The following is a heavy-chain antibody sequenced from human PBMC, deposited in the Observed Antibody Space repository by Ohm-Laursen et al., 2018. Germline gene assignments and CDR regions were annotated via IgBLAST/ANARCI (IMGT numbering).Heavy chain of an antibody. CDR3: ARDWGNDYCHFDL. CDR1: GAPISTHY. J-gene: IGHJ2*01. Sequence: SDTLSLTCPVSGAPISTHYWSWIRQPPGKGLEWIGYIYYSGTTNYNPSLKSRVTISVDTSKNQFSLKVSSVTAADTAVYYCARDWGNDYCHFDLWGRGTLVSVST. V-gene: IGHV4-59*11. CDR2: IYYSGTT. D-gene: IGHD3/OR15-3a*01.